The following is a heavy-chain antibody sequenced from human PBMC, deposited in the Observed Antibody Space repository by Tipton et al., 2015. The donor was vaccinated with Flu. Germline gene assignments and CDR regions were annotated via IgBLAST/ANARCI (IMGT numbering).Heavy chain of an antibody. CDR1: GYTFTSYY. J-gene: IGHJ3*02. Sequence: QLVQSGAEVKKPGASVKVSCKASGYTFTSYYMHWVRQAPGQGLEWMGIINPSGGSTSYAQKLQGRVTMTRDTSTSTVYMELSSLRSEDTAVYYCARDPPHYYGSGSYFAFDIWGQGTMVTVSS. CDR2: INPSGGST. D-gene: IGHD3-10*01. V-gene: IGHV1-46*04. CDR3: ARDPPHYYGSGSYFAFDI.